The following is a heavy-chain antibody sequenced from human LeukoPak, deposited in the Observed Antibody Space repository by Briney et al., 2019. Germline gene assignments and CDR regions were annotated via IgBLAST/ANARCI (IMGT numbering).Heavy chain of an antibody. CDR3: ASGSIAAAGT. Sequence: GSLRLSCAASDFTFEDSGMSWFRQAPGKGLEWVSGINWNGGSTGYADSVKGRFTISRDNAKNSLYLQMNSLRAEDSALYYCASGSIAAAGTWGQGTLVTVSS. J-gene: IGHJ5*02. D-gene: IGHD6-13*01. CDR2: INWNGGST. V-gene: IGHV3-20*04. CDR1: DFTFEDSG.